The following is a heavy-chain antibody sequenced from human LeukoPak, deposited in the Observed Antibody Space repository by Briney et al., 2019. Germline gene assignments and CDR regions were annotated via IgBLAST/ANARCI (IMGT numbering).Heavy chain of an antibody. D-gene: IGHD3-22*01. CDR1: GFTFSSYS. CDR3: AREDSSGYYLVDY. V-gene: IGHV3-21*04. CDR2: ISSSSSYI. J-gene: IGHJ4*02. Sequence: GGSLRLSCAASGFTFSSYSMNWVRQAPGKGLEWVSSISSSSSYIYYADSVKGRFTISRDNAKNSLYLQMNSLRAEDTAVYYCAREDSSGYYLVDYWGQGTLATVSS.